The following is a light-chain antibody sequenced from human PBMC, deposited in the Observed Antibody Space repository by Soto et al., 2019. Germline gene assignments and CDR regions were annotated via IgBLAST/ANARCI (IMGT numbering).Light chain of an antibody. CDR1: SSNIGAAYD. CDR3: QSYDSSLSGWV. Sequence: QSVLTQPPSVSGAPGQKVTISCTRSSSNIGAAYDVHWYQHLPGTAPKLLIYGNNNRPSGVPDRFPGSKSGTSASLAITGLQAEDEADYYCQSYDSSLSGWVFGGGTKLTVL. J-gene: IGLJ3*02. CDR2: GNN. V-gene: IGLV1-40*01.